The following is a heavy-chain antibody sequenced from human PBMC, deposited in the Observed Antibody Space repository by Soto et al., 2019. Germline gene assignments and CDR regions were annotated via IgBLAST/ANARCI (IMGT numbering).Heavy chain of an antibody. V-gene: IGHV1-46*04. Sequence: VKVSCKASGYTFTSYYMHWVRQAPGQGLEWMGIINPSVGSTNYAQKLQGRVAMTSDTSTSTVYMELSSLRSEDTAVYYCTRGGTVAARPFDYWGQGTPVTVSS. CDR3: TRGGTVAARPFDY. J-gene: IGHJ4*02. CDR2: INPSVGST. CDR1: GYTFTSYY. D-gene: IGHD6-6*01.